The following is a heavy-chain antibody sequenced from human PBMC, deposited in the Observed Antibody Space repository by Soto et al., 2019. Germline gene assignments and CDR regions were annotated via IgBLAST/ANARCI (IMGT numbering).Heavy chain of an antibody. D-gene: IGHD1-26*01. V-gene: IGHV3-23*01. Sequence: GGSLRLSCAASGFTFSSYAMSWVRQAPGKGLEWVSAISGSGGSTYYADSVKGRFTISRDNSKNTLYLQMNSLRAEDTAVYYCAKNSGSYKYNYSSDGMDVWGQGTTVTVSS. CDR1: GFTFSSYA. J-gene: IGHJ6*02. CDR2: ISGSGGST. CDR3: AKNSGSYKYNYSSDGMDV.